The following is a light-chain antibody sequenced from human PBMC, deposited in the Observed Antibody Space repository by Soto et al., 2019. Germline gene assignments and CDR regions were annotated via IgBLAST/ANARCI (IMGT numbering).Light chain of an antibody. V-gene: IGKV1-39*01. CDR3: QQSYSTPWT. CDR1: QNIGSY. CDR2: DAS. J-gene: IGKJ1*01. Sequence: DIQMTQSPSSLSASVGDRVAITCRASQNIGSYVNWYQQKPGMAPKLLISDASNLQSGAPSRFSGTVSGTEFTLTIRSLQPGDFAIYLCQQSYSTPWTFGQGTRV.